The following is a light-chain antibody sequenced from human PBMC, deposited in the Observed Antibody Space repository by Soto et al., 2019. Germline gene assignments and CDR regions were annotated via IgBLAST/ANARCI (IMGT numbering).Light chain of an antibody. CDR2: GAS. Sequence: EIVMTQSPATLSVSPGERVTLSCRASQSINNNLAWYQQKPGQPPRLLIYGASTRAAGIPARFTGSGCGTEFTLTISSLQSEDFAMYYCQQYNNWPPYTFGQGTNLDIK. CDR1: QSINNN. V-gene: IGKV3-15*01. J-gene: IGKJ2*01. CDR3: QQYNNWPPYT.